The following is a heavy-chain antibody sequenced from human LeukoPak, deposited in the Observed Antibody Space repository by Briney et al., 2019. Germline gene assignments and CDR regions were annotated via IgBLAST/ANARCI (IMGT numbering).Heavy chain of an antibody. Sequence: GASVKVSCKASGYTFTSYDIHWVRQATGQGLEWMGWMDPNSGNTGYAQKFQGRVTMTRNTSISTAYMELSSLRSEDTAVYYCARHSYTAMVYDYWGQGTLVTVSS. CDR2: MDPNSGNT. D-gene: IGHD5-18*01. CDR3: ARHSYTAMVYDY. J-gene: IGHJ4*02. V-gene: IGHV1-8*01. CDR1: GYTFTSYD.